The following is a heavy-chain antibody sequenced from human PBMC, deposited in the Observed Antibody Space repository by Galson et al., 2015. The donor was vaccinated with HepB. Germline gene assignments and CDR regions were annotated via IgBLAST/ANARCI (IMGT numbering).Heavy chain of an antibody. CDR3: VRDPLRHFGWFGLDH. CDR2: IVANGDRT. J-gene: IGHJ4*01. CDR1: GFTFYDHA. D-gene: IGHD3-9*01. Sequence: SLRLSCAASGFTFYDHAMTWVRQARGKGLEWVSTIVANGDRTFYPDSVKGRFTISRDNSKDTVYLQMNSLRTEDTATYYCVRDPLRHFGWFGLDHWGQGALVTVSS. V-gene: IGHV3-23*01.